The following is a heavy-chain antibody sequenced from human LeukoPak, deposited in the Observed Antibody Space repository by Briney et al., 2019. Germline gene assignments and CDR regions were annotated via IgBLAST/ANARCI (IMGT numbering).Heavy chain of an antibody. CDR3: AKVGHSGSGSYGD. D-gene: IGHD3-10*01. CDR1: GFTFSNFA. CDR2: ISGSDGST. V-gene: IGHV3-23*01. Sequence: GGSLRLSCAASGFTFSNFAMSWVRRAPGKGLEWVSAISGSDGSTYYADSVKGRFTISRDNSKNTPYLQMNSLRAEDTAVYYCAKVGHSGSGSYGDWGQGTLVTVSS. J-gene: IGHJ4*02.